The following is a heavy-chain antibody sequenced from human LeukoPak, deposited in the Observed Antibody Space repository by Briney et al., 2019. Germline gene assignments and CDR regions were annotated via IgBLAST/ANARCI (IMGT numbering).Heavy chain of an antibody. CDR1: GYTLTELS. J-gene: IGHJ4*02. V-gene: IGHV1-24*01. D-gene: IGHD3-22*01. CDR3: ATDPVDSSGYDFDY. CDR2: FDPEDGET. Sequence: ASVKVSCKVSGYTLTELSMHWVRQAPGKGLEWMGGFDPEDGETIYAQKFQGRVTMTEDTSTDTAYMELSNLRSEDTAVYYCATDPVDSSGYDFDYWGQGTLVTVSS.